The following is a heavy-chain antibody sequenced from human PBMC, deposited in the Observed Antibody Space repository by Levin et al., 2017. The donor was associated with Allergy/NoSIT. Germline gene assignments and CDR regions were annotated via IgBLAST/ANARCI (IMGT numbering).Heavy chain of an antibody. CDR3: ARHGGSYYMDV. CDR2: IYYSGST. J-gene: IGHJ6*03. D-gene: IGHD3-10*01. CDR1: GDSISSTSYY. V-gene: IGHV4-39*01. Sequence: SETLSLTCTVPGDSISSTSYYWGWIRQPPGKGLEWIGSIYYSGSTYYNPSLKSRVTISVDTSKNQFSLKLTSVTAADTALYYCARHGGSYYMDVWGKGTTVTVSS.